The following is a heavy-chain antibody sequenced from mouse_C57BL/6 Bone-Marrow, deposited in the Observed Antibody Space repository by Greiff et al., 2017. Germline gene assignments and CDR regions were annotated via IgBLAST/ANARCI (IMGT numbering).Heavy chain of an antibody. CDR2: IDPSDSET. CDR1: GYNFTSYW. Sequence: VQLQQPGAELVRPGSSVKLSCKASGYNFTSYWMHWVKQRPIQGLEWIGNIDPSDSETHYNQKFKDKATLTVDKSSSTAYMQLSSLTSEDSAVYYCERSYYGNYFDYWGQGTTLTVSS. CDR3: ERSYYGNYFDY. V-gene: IGHV1-52*01. D-gene: IGHD1-1*01. J-gene: IGHJ2*01.